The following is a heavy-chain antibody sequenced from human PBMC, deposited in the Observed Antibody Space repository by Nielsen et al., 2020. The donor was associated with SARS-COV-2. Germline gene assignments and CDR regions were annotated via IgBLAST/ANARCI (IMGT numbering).Heavy chain of an antibody. D-gene: IGHD6-19*01. CDR3: ARESVTGTDAFDI. CDR1: GFPFSSYE. J-gene: IGHJ3*02. Sequence: GGSLRLSCAASGFPFSSYELNWVRQAPGKGLEWVSYISSSGSIIHYADSVKGRFTISRDNAKNSLYLQMNSLRAEDTAVYYCARESVTGTDAFDIWGQGTVVTVSS. CDR2: ISSSGSII. V-gene: IGHV3-48*03.